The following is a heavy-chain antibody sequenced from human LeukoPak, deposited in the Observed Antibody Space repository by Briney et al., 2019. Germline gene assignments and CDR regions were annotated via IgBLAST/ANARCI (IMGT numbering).Heavy chain of an antibody. D-gene: IGHD1-26*01. CDR3: ARGCSGSRWFDP. V-gene: IGHV4-39*07. CDR2: INHSGST. Sequence: PSETLSLTCTVSGGSISSSSYYWGWIRQPPGKGLEWIGEINHSGSTNYNPSLKSRVTISVDTSKNQFSLKLSSVTAADTAVYYCARGCSGSRWFDPWGQGTLVTVSS. J-gene: IGHJ5*02. CDR1: GGSISSSSYY.